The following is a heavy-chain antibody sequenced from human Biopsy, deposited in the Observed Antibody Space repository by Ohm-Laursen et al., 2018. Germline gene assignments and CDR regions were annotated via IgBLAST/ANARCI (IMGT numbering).Heavy chain of an antibody. D-gene: IGHD6-13*01. V-gene: IGHV4-38-2*02. J-gene: IGHJ3*01. CDR2: IYQTGNT. CDR3: VRVRGITPPGAFDF. Sequence: TLSLTCPVSGASINIAYYWGWIRQPPGEGVEWIGIIYQTGNTYYTPSLKSRLTISGDASKNEFFLNLTSVSAADTAIYYCVRVRGITPPGAFDFWGQGTKVAVSS. CDR1: GASINIAYY.